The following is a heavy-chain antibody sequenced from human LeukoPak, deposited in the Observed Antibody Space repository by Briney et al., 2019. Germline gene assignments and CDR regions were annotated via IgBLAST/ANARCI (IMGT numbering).Heavy chain of an antibody. CDR3: AGVLVGAIGNYFDY. D-gene: IGHD1-26*01. V-gene: IGHV1-46*01. CDR2: INPSGGST. J-gene: IGHJ4*02. Sequence: INPSGGSTNYAQKFQGRVTMTRDTSTSTVYLELSSLRSEDTAVYYCAGVLVGAIGNYFDYWGQGTLVTVSS.